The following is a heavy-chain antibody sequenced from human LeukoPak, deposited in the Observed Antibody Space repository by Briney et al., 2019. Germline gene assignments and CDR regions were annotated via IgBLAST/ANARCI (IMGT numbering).Heavy chain of an antibody. V-gene: IGHV3-23*01. CDR2: ISGSGGSA. CDR3: ARDSHNPYYYDSSGYPDY. D-gene: IGHD3-22*01. J-gene: IGHJ4*02. Sequence: PGGSLRLSCAASGFTFSSYGMSWVRQAPGKGLEWVSAISGSGGSAYYADSVKGRSTISRDNAKNSLYLQMNSLRAEDTAVYYCARDSHNPYYYDSSGYPDYWGQGTLVTVSS. CDR1: GFTFSSYG.